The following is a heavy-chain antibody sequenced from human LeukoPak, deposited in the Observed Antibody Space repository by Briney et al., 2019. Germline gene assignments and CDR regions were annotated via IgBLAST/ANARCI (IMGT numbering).Heavy chain of an antibody. V-gene: IGHV3-49*04. J-gene: IGHJ4*02. D-gene: IGHD1-1*01. CDR3: NRGLEPSTGPDY. Sequence: GGSLRLSCAPSGFTFSADWMSWVRQAPGKGLEWVGFIRRKGSGGTPEYAASVKGRFTISRDDSKSLAYLQMNSLKTEDTAVYYCNRGLEPSTGPDYWGQGTLVTVSS. CDR2: IRRKGSGGTP. CDR1: GFTFSADW.